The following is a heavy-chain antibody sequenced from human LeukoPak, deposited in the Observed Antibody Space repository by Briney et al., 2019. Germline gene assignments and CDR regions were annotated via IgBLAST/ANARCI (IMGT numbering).Heavy chain of an antibody. CDR2: IYSGGST. D-gene: IGHD2-21*01. CDR3: ARGYSSDN. CDR1: GFTVSSNY. V-gene: IGHV3-66*01. J-gene: IGHJ4*02. Sequence: GGSLRLSCAACGFTVSSNYMSWVRRAPGKGLEWVSVIYSGGSTYYADSVKGRFTISRDNSKNTLNLQMNSLRAEDAAVYYCARGYSSDNWGQGTLVTVSS.